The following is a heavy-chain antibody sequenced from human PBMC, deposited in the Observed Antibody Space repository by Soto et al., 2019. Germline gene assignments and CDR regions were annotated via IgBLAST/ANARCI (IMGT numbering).Heavy chain of an antibody. CDR2: INPSGGST. CDR1: GYTFTSYY. Sequence: ASVKVSCKASGYTFTSYYMHWVRQAPGQGLEWMGIINPSGGSTSYAQKFQGRVTMTRDTSTSTVYMELSSLRSEDTAVYYCAREALAHTAMAHYYYYGMDVWGQGTTVTVSS. CDR3: AREALAHTAMAHYYYYGMDV. V-gene: IGHV1-46*01. D-gene: IGHD5-18*01. J-gene: IGHJ6*02.